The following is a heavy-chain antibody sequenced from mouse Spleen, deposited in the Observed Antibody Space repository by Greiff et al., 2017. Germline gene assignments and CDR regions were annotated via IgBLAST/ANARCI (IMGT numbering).Heavy chain of an antibody. D-gene: IGHD2-10*01. V-gene: IGHV5-9-3*01. CDR1: GFTFSSYA. Sequence: EVQLVESGGGLVKPGGSLKLSCAASGFTFSSYAMSWVRQTPEKRLEWVATISSGGSYTYYPDSVKGRFTISRDNAKNTLYLQMSSLRSEDTAMYYCARRSYYGNYDWFAYWGQGTLVTVSA. CDR2: ISSGGSYT. CDR3: ARRSYYGNYDWFAY. J-gene: IGHJ3*01.